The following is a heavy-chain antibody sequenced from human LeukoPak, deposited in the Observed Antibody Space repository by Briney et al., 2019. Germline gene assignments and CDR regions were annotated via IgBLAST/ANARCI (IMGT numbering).Heavy chain of an antibody. J-gene: IGHJ4*02. CDR1: GFTFSSYS. CDR2: ISSSSSYI. D-gene: IGHD6-6*01. CDR3: ARGGHSSSETDY. V-gene: IGHV3-21*01. Sequence: GGSLRLSCAASGFTFSSYSMNRVRQAPGKGLEWVSSISSSSSYIYYADSVKGRFTISRDNAKNSLYLQMNGLRAEDTAVYYCARGGHSSSETDYWGQGTLVTVSS.